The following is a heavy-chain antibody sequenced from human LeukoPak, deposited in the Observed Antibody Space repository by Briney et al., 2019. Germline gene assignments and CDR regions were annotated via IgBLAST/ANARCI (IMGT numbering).Heavy chain of an antibody. CDR3: ASTYGDYDNWFDP. D-gene: IGHD4-17*01. J-gene: IGHJ5*02. V-gene: IGHV1-69*05. CDR1: GGTFSSYA. CDR2: IIPIFGTA. Sequence: ASVKVSCKASGGTFSSYAISWVRQAPGQGLEWMGGIIPIFGTANYAQKFQGRVTITTDESTSTAYMELSSLRSEDTAVYYCASTYGDYDNWFDPWGQGTLVTVSS.